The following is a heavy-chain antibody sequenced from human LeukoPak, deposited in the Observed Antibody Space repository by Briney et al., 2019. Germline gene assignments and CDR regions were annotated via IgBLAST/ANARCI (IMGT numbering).Heavy chain of an antibody. D-gene: IGHD2-2*01. J-gene: IGHJ6*02. CDR2: IIPIFGTA. CDR3: ARDGCSSTSCYRNYYYGMDV. Sequence: SVKVSCTASGYTFTSYYMHWVRQAPGQGLEWMGGIIPIFGTANYAQKFQGRVTITADESTSTAYMELSSLRSEDTAVYYCARDGCSSTSCYRNYYYGMDVWGQGTTVTVSS. CDR1: GYTFTSYY. V-gene: IGHV1-69*13.